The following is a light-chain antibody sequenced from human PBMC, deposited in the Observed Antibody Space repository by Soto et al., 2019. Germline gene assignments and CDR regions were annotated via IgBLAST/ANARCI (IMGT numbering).Light chain of an antibody. J-gene: IGKJ1*01. V-gene: IGKV1-5*01. CDR3: QQYNGWWT. CDR2: DAS. CDR1: QSISTW. Sequence: DIQITQSPSTLSSSVGDRVTITCRAIQSISTWFAWYQQKPGKVPKLLIYDASSLGSGVPSRFRGSGSGTEFTLTINSLQPGDFATYSCQQYNGWWTFCQRTKADIK.